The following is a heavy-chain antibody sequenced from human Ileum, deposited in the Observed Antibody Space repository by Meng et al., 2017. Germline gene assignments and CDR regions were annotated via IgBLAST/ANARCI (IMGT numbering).Heavy chain of an antibody. CDR1: GFTFSSTW. CDR2: IKITTDAGTP. V-gene: IGHV3-15*01. Sequence: EVECVESGGCLCQPGGALRLSLAASGFTFSSTWMTWVRQAPEKGLEWVGRIKITTDAGTPDYAAPVKGIFTISINDSKNTLYLQMNSLKTEDTAVYYCTTGKDYWGQGTLVTVSS. J-gene: IGHJ4*02. CDR3: TTGKDY.